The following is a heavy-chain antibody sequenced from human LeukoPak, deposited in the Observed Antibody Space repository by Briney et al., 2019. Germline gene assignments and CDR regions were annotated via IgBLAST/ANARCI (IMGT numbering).Heavy chain of an antibody. CDR3: AKNRGFRGVIVLPPLDS. CDR1: VLIFSSFP. D-gene: IGHD3-16*02. Sequence: GGSLRLSCASSVLIFSSFPMSWVRQAPGKGLEGVASISGSGGNTYYAASVAGRFTISRDYSKDTLSLQMNSLRAEDTAAYYCAKNRGFRGVIVLPPLDSWGQGTLVTVSS. J-gene: IGHJ4*02. V-gene: IGHV3-23*01. CDR2: ISGSGGNT.